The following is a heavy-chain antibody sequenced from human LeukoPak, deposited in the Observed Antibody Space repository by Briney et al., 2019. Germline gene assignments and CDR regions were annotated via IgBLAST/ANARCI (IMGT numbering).Heavy chain of an antibody. CDR1: GGSFSGYY. CDR3: ARGGRQQQLVLSFVDY. Sequence: SETLSLTCAVYGGSFSGYYWSWIRQPPGKGLEWIGEINHSGSTNYNPSLKSRVTILVDTSKNQFSLKLSSVTAADTAVYYCARGGRQQQLVLSFVDYWGQGTLVTVSS. CDR2: INHSGST. J-gene: IGHJ4*02. D-gene: IGHD6-13*01. V-gene: IGHV4-34*01.